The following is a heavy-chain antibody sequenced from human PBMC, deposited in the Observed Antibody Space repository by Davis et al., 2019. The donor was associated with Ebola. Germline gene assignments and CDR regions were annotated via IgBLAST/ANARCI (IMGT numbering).Heavy chain of an antibody. V-gene: IGHV1-69*06. Sequence: SVQVSCKASGYTFTSYGISWVRQAPGQGLEWLGGIIPIFGTANYAQKFQGRVTITADKSTSTAYMELSRLRSDDTAVYYCARAYSSGWYYWGQGTLVTVSS. CDR3: ARAYSSGWYY. CDR2: IIPIFGTA. D-gene: IGHD6-19*01. CDR1: GYTFTSYG. J-gene: IGHJ4*02.